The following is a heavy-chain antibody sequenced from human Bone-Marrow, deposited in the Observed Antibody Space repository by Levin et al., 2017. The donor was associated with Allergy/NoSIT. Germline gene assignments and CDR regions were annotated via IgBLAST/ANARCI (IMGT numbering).Heavy chain of an antibody. CDR2: ISSSTSTF. J-gene: IGHJ6*02. CDR1: GFIFSDYF. Sequence: GGSLRLSCAASGFIFSDYFMSWIRQAPGKGPEWVSYISSSTSTFFYTDSVRGRFTISRDNDKNSLFLQMNNLSADDTAVYYCAKIIGRAGSGPILWYSMDDWGQGTAVTVSS. V-gene: IGHV3-11*01. CDR3: AKIIGRAGSGPILWYSMDD. D-gene: IGHD6-13*01.